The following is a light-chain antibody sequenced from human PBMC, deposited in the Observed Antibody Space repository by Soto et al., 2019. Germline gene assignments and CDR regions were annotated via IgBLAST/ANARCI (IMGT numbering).Light chain of an antibody. CDR1: QSVLYSSNNKNY. CDR2: WAS. CDR3: QQYYSTPQGLT. J-gene: IGKJ4*01. Sequence: DIVMTQSPDSLAVSLGERATINCKSSQSVLYSSNNKNYLAWYQQKPGQPPKLLIYWASTRESGVPDRFSGSRSGTDFTLTISSLQAEDVAVYYCQQYYSTPQGLTFGGGTKVEIK. V-gene: IGKV4-1*01.